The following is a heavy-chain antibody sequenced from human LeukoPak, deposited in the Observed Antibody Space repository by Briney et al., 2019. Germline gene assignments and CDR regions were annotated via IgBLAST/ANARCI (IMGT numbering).Heavy chain of an antibody. CDR3: ARGGYYMDV. D-gene: IGHD2-15*01. CDR1: GFTFSTYT. Sequence: GGSLRLSCAASGFTFSTYTMDWVRQAPGKGLEWISSISSNSNYVYYTDSVKGRFTISRHNAKNSLYLQMNSLRAEDTAVYYCARGGYYMDVWGKGTTVTVSS. CDR2: ISSNSNYV. V-gene: IGHV3-21*01. J-gene: IGHJ6*03.